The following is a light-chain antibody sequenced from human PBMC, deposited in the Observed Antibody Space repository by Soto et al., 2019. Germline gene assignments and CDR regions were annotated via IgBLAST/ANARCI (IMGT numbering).Light chain of an antibody. Sequence: EMVITQSPATLSLSPGERATLSCRASQSVTTNVAWYQQKPGQSPRLLIYSASTRATGIPVTFSGAGSGTEFSLTISSLKSEDFAVYYCQQYDSWPFTFGHGTKVEIK. V-gene: IGKV3-15*01. CDR3: QQYDSWPFT. J-gene: IGKJ1*01. CDR1: QSVTTN. CDR2: SAS.